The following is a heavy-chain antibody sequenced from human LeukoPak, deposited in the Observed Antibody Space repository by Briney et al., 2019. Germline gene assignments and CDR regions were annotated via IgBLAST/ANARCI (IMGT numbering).Heavy chain of an antibody. D-gene: IGHD2-15*01. J-gene: IGHJ4*02. CDR3: ARDFAGFGGGIDY. CDR1: AGLVTNSY. Sequence: SGTLSLTCAVSAGLVTNSYWSWIRQPPGKGLEWIGYVHHSGSTIYNPSLKSRTIISKDTSKNVFSLKVNSVTAADTAVYYCARDFAGFGGGIDYWGQGTLVTVSS. V-gene: IGHV4-59*02. CDR2: VHHSGST.